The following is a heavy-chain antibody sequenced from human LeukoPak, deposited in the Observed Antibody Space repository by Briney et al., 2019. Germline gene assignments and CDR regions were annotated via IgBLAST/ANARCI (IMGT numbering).Heavy chain of an antibody. Sequence: GGSLRLSCAASGFTFSSYAMSWVRQAPGKGLEWVSVISGSGGSTYSADSVKGRFTISRDNSKNTLYLEMNSLRAEDTAVYYCARDSWDSTEADAFNVWGQGTLVTLSS. CDR3: ARDSWDSTEADAFNV. D-gene: IGHD1-26*01. CDR1: GFTFSSYA. J-gene: IGHJ3*01. CDR2: ISGSGGST. V-gene: IGHV3-23*01.